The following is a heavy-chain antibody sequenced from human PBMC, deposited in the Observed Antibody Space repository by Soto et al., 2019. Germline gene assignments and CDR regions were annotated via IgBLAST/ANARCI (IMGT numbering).Heavy chain of an antibody. CDR1: GGSFSGYY. V-gene: IGHV4-34*01. CDR3: ARETTIFGVVTSPYYFDY. J-gene: IGHJ4*02. Sequence: QVQLQQWGAGLLKPSETLSLTCAVYGGSFSGYYWSWIRQTPGKGLEWIGEINHSGSTNYNPSLKSRVTISVDTSKNQFSLKLSSVTAADTAVYYCARETTIFGVVTSPYYFDYWGQGTLVTVSS. D-gene: IGHD3-3*01. CDR2: INHSGST.